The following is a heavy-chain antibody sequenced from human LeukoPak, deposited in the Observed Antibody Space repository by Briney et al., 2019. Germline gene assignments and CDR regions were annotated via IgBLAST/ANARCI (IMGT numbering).Heavy chain of an antibody. Sequence: GGSLRLSCAASGFTFSSYSMNWVRQAPGKGLEWVSSISSSSSYIYYADSAKGRFTISRDNAKNSLYLQMNSLRAEDTAVYYCARGWGIGLRYFDYWGQGTLVTVSS. CDR3: ARGWGIGLRYFDY. CDR1: GFTFSSYS. D-gene: IGHD3-16*01. CDR2: ISSSSSYI. V-gene: IGHV3-21*01. J-gene: IGHJ4*02.